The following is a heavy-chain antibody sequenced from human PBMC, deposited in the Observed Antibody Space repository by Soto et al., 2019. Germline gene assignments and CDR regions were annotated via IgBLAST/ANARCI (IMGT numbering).Heavy chain of an antibody. Sequence: VQLVESGGGVVQPGRSLRLSCAASGFTFSDYAMHWVRQAPGKGLAWVAVVSRDGRNTNYVDSLKGRFTISRDSSKNTVSLEMTSLRAEDTAVYYCARGGRQWMVTSDFNYWGQGALVTVSS. CDR2: VSRDGRNT. J-gene: IGHJ4*02. CDR3: ARGGRQWMVTSDFNY. CDR1: GFTFSDYA. D-gene: IGHD6-19*01. V-gene: IGHV3-30*03.